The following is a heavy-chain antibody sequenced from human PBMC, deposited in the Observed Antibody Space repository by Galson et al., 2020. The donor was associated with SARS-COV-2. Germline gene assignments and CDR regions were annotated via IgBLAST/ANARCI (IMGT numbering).Heavy chain of an antibody. CDR2: ISTSSSYT. CDR1: GFTFSTYS. V-gene: IGHV3-21*01. J-gene: IGHJ6*02. CDR3: ARDEGIRGYNYGRLYYGMDV. D-gene: IGHD5-18*01. Sequence: NSGGSLRLSCAASGFTFSTYSMNWVRLAPVKGLEWVSSISTSSSYTYYVDSVKGRFSISRDNPRNSLYLQMNSLRAEDTAVYYCARDEGIRGYNYGRLYYGMDVWGQGTTVTVSS.